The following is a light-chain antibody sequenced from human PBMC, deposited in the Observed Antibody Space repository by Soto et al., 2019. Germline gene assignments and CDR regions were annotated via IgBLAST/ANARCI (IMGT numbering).Light chain of an antibody. Sequence: DIQMTQSPSTLSASVGDRVTITCRASQSVGNWLAWYQQKPGKAPKLLIYKASSLESGVPSRFSGSGSGTAFTLTISGLQPDDFATYYCQQYDTYRTFGQGTKVEVK. CDR3: QQYDTYRT. V-gene: IGKV1-5*03. J-gene: IGKJ1*01. CDR2: KAS. CDR1: QSVGNW.